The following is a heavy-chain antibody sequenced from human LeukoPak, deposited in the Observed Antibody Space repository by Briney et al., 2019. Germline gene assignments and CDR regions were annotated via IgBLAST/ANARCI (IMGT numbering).Heavy chain of an antibody. CDR3: ARDMQGIAVAGTDY. Sequence: ASVKVSCKASGYTFTSYGISWVRQAPGQGLEWMGWISAYYGNTNYAQKLQGRVTMTTDTSTSTAYMELRSLRSDDTAVYYCARDMQGIAVAGTDYWGQGTLVTVSS. D-gene: IGHD6-19*01. CDR1: GYTFTSYG. J-gene: IGHJ4*02. CDR2: ISAYYGNT. V-gene: IGHV1-18*01.